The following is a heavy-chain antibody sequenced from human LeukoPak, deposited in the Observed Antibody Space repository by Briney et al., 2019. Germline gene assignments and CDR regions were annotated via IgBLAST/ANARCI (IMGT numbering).Heavy chain of an antibody. V-gene: IGHV3-7*01. CDR1: GFTFSSYW. Sequence: GGSLRLSCAASGFTFSSYWMTWVRQAPGKGLEWVAIIKQDGSEKYYVNSVKGRFTISRDNAKNSLYLQMNRLRAEDTAVYYCARDYYGSGSYYDYWGQGTLVIVSS. D-gene: IGHD3-10*01. CDR2: IKQDGSEK. J-gene: IGHJ4*02. CDR3: ARDYYGSGSYYDY.